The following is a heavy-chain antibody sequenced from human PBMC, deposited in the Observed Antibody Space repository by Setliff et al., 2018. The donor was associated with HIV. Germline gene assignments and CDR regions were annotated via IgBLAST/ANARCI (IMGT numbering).Heavy chain of an antibody. J-gene: IGHJ6*03. V-gene: IGHV4-39*07. CDR2: ILYGGTT. CDR1: GGSVSSRGYY. CDR3: SKILNLYNYMDA. D-gene: IGHD3-9*01. Sequence: SETLSLTCTVSGGSVSSRGYYWGWIRQPPGRGPEWIANILYGGTTYYNPSLKSRVTFSLDTSKNQFSLRLSSVTAADTAVYYCSKILNLYNYMDAWGKGTSVTVSS.